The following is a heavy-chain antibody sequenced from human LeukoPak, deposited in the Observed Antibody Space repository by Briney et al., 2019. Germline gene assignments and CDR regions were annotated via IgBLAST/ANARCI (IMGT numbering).Heavy chain of an antibody. CDR3: ARADYDFWSGYSTDAFDI. V-gene: IGHV3-30-3*01. Sequence: GSLRLSCGASGFTFSSYATHWVRQAPGKGLEWVAVISYDGSNKYYADSVKGRFTISRDNSKNTLYLQMNSLRAEDTAVYYCARADYDFWSGYSTDAFDIWGQGTMVTVSS. J-gene: IGHJ3*02. CDR1: GFTFSSYA. D-gene: IGHD3-3*01. CDR2: ISYDGSNK.